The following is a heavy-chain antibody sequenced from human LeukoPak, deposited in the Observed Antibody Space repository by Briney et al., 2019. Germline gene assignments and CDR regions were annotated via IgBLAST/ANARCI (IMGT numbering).Heavy chain of an antibody. Sequence: ASVKVSCKASGYTFTSYYMHWVRQAPGQGLEWMGIINPSGGSTSYAQKFQGRVTMTRDMSTSTVYMELSSLRSEDTAVYYCARAWDPVVPAAVIDYWGQGTLVTVSS. J-gene: IGHJ4*02. D-gene: IGHD2-2*01. CDR2: INPSGGST. CDR3: ARAWDPVVPAAVIDY. V-gene: IGHV1-46*01. CDR1: GYTFTSYY.